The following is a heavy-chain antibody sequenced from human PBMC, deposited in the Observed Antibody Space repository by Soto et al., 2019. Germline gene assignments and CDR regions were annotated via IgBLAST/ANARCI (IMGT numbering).Heavy chain of an antibody. Sequence: GALRLSCAASGFTYSRYWMHWVRQAPGKGLVWVSRINSDGSSTTYVDSVKGRFTISRDNARNTLFLQMNSLRADDTAVYYCVRDKYYDFWSGYYTAYQFYGMDVWGQGTTVTVSS. CDR3: VRDKYYDFWSGYYTAYQFYGMDV. D-gene: IGHD3-3*01. V-gene: IGHV3-74*01. CDR2: INSDGSST. J-gene: IGHJ6*02. CDR1: GFTYSRYW.